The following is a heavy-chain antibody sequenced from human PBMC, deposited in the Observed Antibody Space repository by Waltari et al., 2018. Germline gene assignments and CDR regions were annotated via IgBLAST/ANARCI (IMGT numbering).Heavy chain of an antibody. D-gene: IGHD5-12*01. CDR2: IYAGSGGT. Sequence: EVQLVESGGGLIQPGASLRLSCAASGFSLKNNYMSWFRQAPGKGLQWVSVIYAGSGGTFYAESVKGRFTISRDNSENTLYLDLDRLTPEVTAVYYCARAGLGSPSQWLQLLDSWGRGTLVTVSS. CDR1: GFSLKNNY. CDR3: ARAGLGSPSQWLQLLDS. J-gene: IGHJ4*02. V-gene: IGHV3-53*01.